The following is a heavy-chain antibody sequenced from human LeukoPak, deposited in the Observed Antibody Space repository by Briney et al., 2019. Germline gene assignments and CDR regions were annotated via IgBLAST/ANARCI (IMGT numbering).Heavy chain of an antibody. CDR2: MKKTGSET. CDR3: AREDGYCSGGNCYSYFDS. CDR1: GFTFSSYA. D-gene: IGHD2-15*01. V-gene: IGHV3-7*01. Sequence: GGSLRLSCAASGFTFSSYAMSWVRQAPGKGLEWVAYMKKTGSETYYVDSVKGRFTITRDNARNSLFLQMNSLRAEDTAVYYCAREDGYCSGGNCYSYFDSWGQGALVTVSS. J-gene: IGHJ4*02.